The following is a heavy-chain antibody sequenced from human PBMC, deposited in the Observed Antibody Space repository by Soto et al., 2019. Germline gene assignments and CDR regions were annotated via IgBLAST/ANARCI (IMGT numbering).Heavy chain of an antibody. Sequence: SETLSLTCSVPGGAISSYYWSWVRQPAGKGLEWIGRVFSSGSTNDNASLKSRVTMSIDTSKNEVSLTLRSVTAADTGVYYCARVAFSYFGMDVWGPGTTVTVSS. CDR1: GGAISSYY. J-gene: IGHJ6*02. CDR2: VFSSGST. V-gene: IGHV4-4*07. D-gene: IGHD3-3*02. CDR3: ARVAFSYFGMDV.